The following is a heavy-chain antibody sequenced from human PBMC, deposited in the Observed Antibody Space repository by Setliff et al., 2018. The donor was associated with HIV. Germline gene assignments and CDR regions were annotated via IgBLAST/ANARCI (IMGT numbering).Heavy chain of an antibody. J-gene: IGHJ3*02. D-gene: IGHD6-6*01. Sequence: SETLPLTCTVSGGSISSSSYYWGWIRQPPGKGLEWIGSIYHDGRTYYSPSLKSRVTISVDTSKDRFSLKLSSVTAADTAVYYCARGLDSWSSHVFDMWGQGTMVTVSS. V-gene: IGHV4-39*01. CDR3: ARGLDSWSSHVFDM. CDR2: IYHDGRT. CDR1: GGSISSSSYY.